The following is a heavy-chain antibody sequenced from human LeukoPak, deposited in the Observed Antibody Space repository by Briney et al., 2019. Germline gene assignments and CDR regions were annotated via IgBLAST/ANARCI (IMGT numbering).Heavy chain of an antibody. CDR2: ISCSGGST. V-gene: IGHV3-23*01. D-gene: IGHD1-1*01. J-gene: IGHJ4*02. CDR3: AKDINWNDGFDY. CDR1: GFPLSSYA. Sequence: PGGSLRLSCSAPGFPLSSYAVSTVPRTRGWGLELVSAISCSGGSTYYADSVKGRFTISRDNSKNTLYLQMNSLRAEDTAVYYCAKDINWNDGFDYWGQGTLVTVSS.